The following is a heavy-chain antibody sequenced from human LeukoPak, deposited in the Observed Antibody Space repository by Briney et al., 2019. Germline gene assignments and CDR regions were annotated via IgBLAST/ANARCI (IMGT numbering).Heavy chain of an antibody. CDR2: ISAYNGNT. CDR3: ARDECGPGYPLRGCYFDY. V-gene: IGHV1-18*01. CDR1: GYTFTSYG. Sequence: ASVKDSCKASGYTFTSYGISWVRQAPGQGLEWMGWISAYNGNTNYAQKLQGRVTMTTDTSTSTAYMELSSLRSEDTAVYYCARDECGPGYPLRGCYFDYWGQGTLVTVSS. D-gene: IGHD5-12*01. J-gene: IGHJ4*02.